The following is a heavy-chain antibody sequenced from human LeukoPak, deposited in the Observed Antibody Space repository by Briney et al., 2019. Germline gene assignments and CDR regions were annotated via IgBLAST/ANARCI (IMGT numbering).Heavy chain of an antibody. CDR2: INWNGGST. V-gene: IGHV3-20*04. CDR1: GFTFSRYT. J-gene: IGHJ4*02. Sequence: PGGSLRLSCAASGFTFSRYTMNWVRQAPGKGLEWVSGINWNGGSTGYADSVKGRFTISRDNAKNSLYLQMNSLRAEDTALYYCARDLGGYDILTGYSTYFDYWGQGTLVTVSS. D-gene: IGHD3-9*01. CDR3: ARDLGGYDILTGYSTYFDY.